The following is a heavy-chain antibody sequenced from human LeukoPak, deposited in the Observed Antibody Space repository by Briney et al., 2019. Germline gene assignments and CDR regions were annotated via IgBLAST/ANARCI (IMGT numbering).Heavy chain of an antibody. CDR3: AHSRPTVTFDY. CDR1: GFSLGTGGVG. J-gene: IGHJ4*02. D-gene: IGHD4-17*01. CDR2: IYWDDDK. V-gene: IGHV2-5*02. Sequence: SGPTLVKPTQTLTLTCTFSGFSLGTGGVGVGWIRQPPGKALEWLALIYWDDDKRYSPSLRSRLTITKDTSKNQVVLTMTNMDPVDTATYYCAHSRPTVTFDYWGQGTLVTVSS.